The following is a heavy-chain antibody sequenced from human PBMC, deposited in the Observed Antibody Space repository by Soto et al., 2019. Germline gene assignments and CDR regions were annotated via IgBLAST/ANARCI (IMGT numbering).Heavy chain of an antibody. CDR1: GFTFSVSA. J-gene: IGHJ6*03. D-gene: IGHD3-3*01. Sequence: EVQLVESGGGLVQPGGSLTLSCAASGFTFSVSALHWVRHPSGRGLEWVGRIRSRGNNYATAYAASMDGRFTISRDDSKNTAYPQLNSLTTEDTAVYYCSTQASDFWIGYPQSYMDVWGKGTTVTVS. V-gene: IGHV3-73*01. CDR2: IRSRGNNYAT. CDR3: STQASDFWIGYPQSYMDV.